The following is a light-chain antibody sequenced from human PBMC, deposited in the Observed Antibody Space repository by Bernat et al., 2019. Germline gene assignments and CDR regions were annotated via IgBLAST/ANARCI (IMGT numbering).Light chain of an antibody. CDR2: RDN. V-gene: IGLV3-1*01. CDR3: QAWDSSAGV. J-gene: IGLJ3*02. CDR1: RLAN. Sequence: SYELTQPPSVSVSPGQTASITCSGDRLANTCWYQQKPGQSPVVVIFRDNKRPSGIPERFSGSNSGNTATLTISGTQPMGEADYYCQAWDSSAGVFGGGTKLTVL.